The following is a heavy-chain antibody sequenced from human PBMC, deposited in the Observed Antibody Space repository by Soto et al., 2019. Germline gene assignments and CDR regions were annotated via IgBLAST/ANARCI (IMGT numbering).Heavy chain of an antibody. J-gene: IGHJ3*02. V-gene: IGHV1-69*01. Sequence: QVQLVQSGAEVKKPGSSVKVSCKACGGTFSSYAISWVRQAPGQGLEWMGGIIPIFGTANYAQKFQGRVTITADESTSTAYMELSSLRSEHTAVYYCARDRNDYGNPDAFAIWGQGTMVTVSS. CDR3: ARDRNDYGNPDAFAI. D-gene: IGHD4-4*01. CDR1: GGTFSSYA. CDR2: IIPIFGTA.